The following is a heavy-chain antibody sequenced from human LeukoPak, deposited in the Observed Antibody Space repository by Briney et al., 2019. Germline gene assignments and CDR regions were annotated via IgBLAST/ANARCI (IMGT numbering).Heavy chain of an antibody. D-gene: IGHD3-22*01. CDR2: IGAYGGDT. J-gene: IGHJ5*01. CDR1: TSR. CDR3: ARDLWNFYDDSGYNRDFDS. V-gene: IGHV1-18*01. Sequence: ASVKVSCKATSRISWVRQAPGQGLEWMGWIGAYGGDTYYAQKFQGRITVTTDTSTSTVYMELRNLPSDDTAVYYCARDLWNFYDDSGYNRDFDSWGQGTLVTVSS.